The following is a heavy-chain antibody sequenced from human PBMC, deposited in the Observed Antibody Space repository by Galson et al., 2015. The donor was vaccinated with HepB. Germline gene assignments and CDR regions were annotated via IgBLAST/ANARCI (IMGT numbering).Heavy chain of an antibody. CDR1: GGSISSGGHS. CDR2: IYQSGNT. D-gene: IGHD6-19*01. V-gene: IGHV4-30-2*02. Sequence: TLSLTCAVSGGSISSGGHSWSWLRQPPGKGLEWIGYIYQSGNTYYKPSLKSRVTISRDTSKNQLSLKLRSVTAADTAVYYCATELGSGSYFDHWGPGTLVTVSS. CDR3: ATELGSGSYFDH. J-gene: IGHJ4*03.